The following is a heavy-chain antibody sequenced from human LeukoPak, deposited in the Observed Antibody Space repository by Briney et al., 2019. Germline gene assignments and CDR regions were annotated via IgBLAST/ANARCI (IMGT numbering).Heavy chain of an antibody. CDR2: IYYSGST. D-gene: IGHD3-22*01. V-gene: IGHV4-39*01. Sequence: SETLSLTCTVSGCSISSSSYYWGWIRQPPGKGLEWIGSIYYSGSTYYNPSINSRVTISVDTSKNQFSMKLSSVTAADTAVYYCARRDDSSGYHKIFDYWGPGTLVTVSS. J-gene: IGHJ4*02. CDR1: GCSISSSSYY. CDR3: ARRDDSSGYHKIFDY.